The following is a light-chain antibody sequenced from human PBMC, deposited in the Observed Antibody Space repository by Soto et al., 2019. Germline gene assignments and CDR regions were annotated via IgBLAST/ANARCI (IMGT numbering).Light chain of an antibody. Sequence: EIVLTQSPGTLSLSPGERATLSCRASQSVRSNYLAWYQQIPGQAPTPLVYGASSRATGIPDRFSGSGSGTDFTLTIRRLEPEDFAVYYCQQYGNSSFTFGGGTKVEIK. CDR2: GAS. J-gene: IGKJ4*01. CDR3: QQYGNSSFT. V-gene: IGKV3-20*01. CDR1: QSVRSNY.